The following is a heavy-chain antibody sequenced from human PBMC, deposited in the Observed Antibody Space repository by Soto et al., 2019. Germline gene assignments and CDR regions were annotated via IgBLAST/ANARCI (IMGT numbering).Heavy chain of an antibody. CDR1: GYTFTSYA. V-gene: IGHV1-3*01. CDR2: INAGNGNT. CDR3: ARAHSSGWSYFDY. D-gene: IGHD6-19*01. J-gene: IGHJ4*02. Sequence: GASVKVSCKASGYTFTSYAMHWVRQAPGQRLEWMGWINAGNGNTKYSQKFQGRVTITRDTSASTAYMELSSLRSEDTAVYYCARAHSSGWSYFDYWGQGTLVTVSS.